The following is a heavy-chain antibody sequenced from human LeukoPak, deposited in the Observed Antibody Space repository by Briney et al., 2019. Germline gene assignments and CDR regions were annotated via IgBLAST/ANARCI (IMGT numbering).Heavy chain of an antibody. J-gene: IGHJ5*02. CDR3: AREQPDGWFDP. Sequence: ASVKVSCKASGYTFSSYGISWVRQAPGQGLEWMGWICAYNGNTNYAQKLQGRVTMTTDTSTSTAYMELRSLRSDDTAVYYCAREQPDGWFDPWGQGTLVTVSS. CDR1: GYTFSSYG. CDR2: ICAYNGNT. D-gene: IGHD6-13*01. V-gene: IGHV1-18*01.